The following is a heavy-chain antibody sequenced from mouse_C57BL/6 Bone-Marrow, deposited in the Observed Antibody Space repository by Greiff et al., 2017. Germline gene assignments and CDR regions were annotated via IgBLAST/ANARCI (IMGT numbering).Heavy chain of an antibody. D-gene: IGHD1-1*02. CDR3: SSMGTLLLFFDY. J-gene: IGHJ2*01. V-gene: IGHV5-17*01. CDR1: GFTFSDYG. CDR2: ISSGSGTI. Sequence: EVQLLESGGGLVKPGASLKLSCAASGFTFSDYGMHWVRQAPEKGLEWVAYISSGSGTIYYADTVKGRFTISRDNAKNTLFLQMTSLRSEDTAMYSGSSMGTLLLFFDYWGQGTTLTVSS.